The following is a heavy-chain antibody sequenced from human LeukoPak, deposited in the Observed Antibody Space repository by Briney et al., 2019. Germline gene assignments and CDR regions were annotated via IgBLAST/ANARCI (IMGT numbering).Heavy chain of an antibody. J-gene: IGHJ6*02. CDR1: GLPIGDFA. D-gene: IGHD3-10*01. Sequence: GGSLRLSCVASGLPIGDFAIHWVRQAPGQGLEWVSLISGDGVSTFYADSVKGRFTISGDNSKNTLSLQMNSLRVEDTAVYYCAKLPLWFGVLRFGLDVWGQGTTVTVSS. CDR2: ISGDGVST. V-gene: IGHV3-23*01. CDR3: AKLPLWFGVLRFGLDV.